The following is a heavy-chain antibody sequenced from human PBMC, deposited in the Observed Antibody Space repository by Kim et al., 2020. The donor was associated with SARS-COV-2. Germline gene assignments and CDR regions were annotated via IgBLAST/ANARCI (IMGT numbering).Heavy chain of an antibody. J-gene: IGHJ6*02. Sequence: ASVKVSCKASGYTFTSYGISWVRQAPGQGLEWMGWISAYNGNTNYAQKLQGRVTMTTDTSTSTAYMELRSLRSDDTAVYYCARDIHDILTGYYIRSYYYYYYGMDVWGQGTTVTVSS. CDR1: GYTFTSYG. CDR2: ISAYNGNT. CDR3: ARDIHDILTGYYIRSYYYYYYGMDV. D-gene: IGHD3-9*01. V-gene: IGHV1-18*01.